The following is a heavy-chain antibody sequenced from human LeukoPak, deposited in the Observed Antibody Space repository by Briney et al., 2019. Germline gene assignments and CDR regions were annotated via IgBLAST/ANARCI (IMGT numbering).Heavy chain of an antibody. CDR1: GGSISSGSYY. CDR2: IYTSGST. J-gene: IGHJ4*02. CDR3: AREDTAMVPGGY. V-gene: IGHV4-61*02. Sequence: PSETLSLTCTVSGGSISSGSYYWSWIRQPAGKGLEWIGRIYTSGSTNYNPSLKSRVTISVDTSKNQFSLKLSSVTAADTAVYYCAREDTAMVPGGYWGQGTLVTVSS. D-gene: IGHD5-18*01.